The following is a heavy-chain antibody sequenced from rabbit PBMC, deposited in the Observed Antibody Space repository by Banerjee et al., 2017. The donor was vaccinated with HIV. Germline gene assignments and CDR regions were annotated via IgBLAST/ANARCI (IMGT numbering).Heavy chain of an antibody. CDR3: ARSWFHAGYAGYGYAFDP. CDR2: IVISSGST. J-gene: IGHJ2*01. Sequence: QSLVEYGGDLVQPEGSLTLTCKASGLDFSSSYWICWVRQAPGKGLEWIACIVISSGSTWYASWAKGRFTISKSTSLNTVTLQMTSLTAADTAAYFCARSWFHAGYAGYGYAFDPWGQGTLVTVS. D-gene: IGHD7-1*01. CDR1: GLDFSSSYW. V-gene: IGHV1S43*01.